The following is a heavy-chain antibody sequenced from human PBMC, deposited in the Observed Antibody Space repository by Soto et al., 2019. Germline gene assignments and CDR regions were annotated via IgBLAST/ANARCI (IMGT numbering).Heavy chain of an antibody. D-gene: IGHD2-2*01. CDR1: GGFVDGCGYH. J-gene: IGHJ6*02. CDR2: IFYTGRT. CDR3: SRGGTTSPYFFYGMDV. Sequence: PSETLSLTCSVSGGFVDGCGYHWTWIRQHPGKGLEWIGRIFYTGRTYYNPSLGGRIIVSMDTSKNQFSLKLSSVTDADTAVYYCSRGGTTSPYFFYGMDVWGRGTTVTVSS. V-gene: IGHV4-31*03.